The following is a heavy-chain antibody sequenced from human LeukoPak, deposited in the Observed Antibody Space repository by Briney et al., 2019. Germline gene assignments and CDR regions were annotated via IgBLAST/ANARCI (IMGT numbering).Heavy chain of an antibody. CDR2: MSNSGTT. V-gene: IGHV4-59*01. J-gene: IGHJ5*02. CDR1: GYSIKNYY. CDR3: ARIRSPASSSSLDP. Sequence: SSETLSLTCTVSGYSIKNYYWSWIRQPPGKGLEWIGHMSNSGTTSYNPSLKSRVTLSVDTSKNQFSLKLTSVTAADTAVYYCARIRSPASSSSLDPWGQGTLVIVSS. D-gene: IGHD6-6*01.